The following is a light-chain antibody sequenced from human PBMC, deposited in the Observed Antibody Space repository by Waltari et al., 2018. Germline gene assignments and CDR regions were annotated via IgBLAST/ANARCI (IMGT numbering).Light chain of an antibody. Sequence: QSVLPQPPSASGAPGQTVAISCSGSPPNIDRNVVPWYQQFPGTAPKLLIYSTDQRPSGVPGRFSGSKSGTSASLAISGLQSEDEAHYYCAAWDDSIFGVAFGGGTKLTVL. J-gene: IGLJ2*01. CDR3: AAWDDSIFGVA. CDR1: PPNIDRNV. CDR2: STD. V-gene: IGLV1-44*01.